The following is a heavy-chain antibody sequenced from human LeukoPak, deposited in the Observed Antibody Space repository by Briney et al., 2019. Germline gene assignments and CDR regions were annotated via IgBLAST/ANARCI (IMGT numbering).Heavy chain of an antibody. CDR1: GYTFTSYD. D-gene: IGHD2-21*02. Sequence: ASVKVSCKASGYTFTSYDINWVRQATGQGLEWMGWMNPNSGNTGYAQKFQGRVTMTRNTSISTAYMELSSLRSEDTVVYYGATSNCGGDCYSLDYWVQGTLVTVSS. J-gene: IGHJ4*02. CDR3: ATSNCGGDCYSLDY. V-gene: IGHV1-8*01. CDR2: MNPNSGNT.